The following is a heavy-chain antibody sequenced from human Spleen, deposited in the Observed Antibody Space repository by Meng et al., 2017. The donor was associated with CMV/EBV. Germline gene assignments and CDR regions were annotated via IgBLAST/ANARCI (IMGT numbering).Heavy chain of an antibody. D-gene: IGHD5-18*01. Sequence: VQLWESGGEVKKPGSSVKVSCKASGGTFSSYAISWVRQAPGQGLEWMGGIIPIFGTANYAQKFQGRVTMTRDTSTSTVYMELSSLRSEDTAVYYCARDFVRSYGPFDYWGQGTLVTVSS. CDR1: GGTFSSYA. CDR2: IIPIFGTA. V-gene: IGHV1-69*05. J-gene: IGHJ4*02. CDR3: ARDFVRSYGPFDY.